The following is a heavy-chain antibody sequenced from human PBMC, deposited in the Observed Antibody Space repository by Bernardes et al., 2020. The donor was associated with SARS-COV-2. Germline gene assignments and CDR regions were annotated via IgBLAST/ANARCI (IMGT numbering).Heavy chain of an antibody. CDR3: AKVVGYSYGGGWFDP. CDR2: ISGDEGNT. J-gene: IGHJ5*02. CDR1: GYTFTSYG. D-gene: IGHD5-12*01. V-gene: IGHV1-18*01. Sequence: ASVKVSCKASGYTFTSYGISWVRQAPGQGLEWMGWISGDEGNTNYAHKFHGRVTMTTDTSTSTAHMELRSLRSDDPAVYYCAKVVGYSYGGGWFDPWGQGTLVTVSS.